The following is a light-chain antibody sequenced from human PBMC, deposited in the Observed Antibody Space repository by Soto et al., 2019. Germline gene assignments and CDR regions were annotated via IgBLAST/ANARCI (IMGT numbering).Light chain of an antibody. CDR1: QGISTY. Sequence: DIQMTQSPSSLSASVGGRVTITCRASQGISTYLAWYQQKPGQVPKLLIYAASTLQSGVPSRFSGSGSGTEFTLTISSLQPEDVATYYCQKYNSAPLTFGGGTKVGIK. CDR3: QKYNSAPLT. V-gene: IGKV1-27*01. J-gene: IGKJ4*01. CDR2: AAS.